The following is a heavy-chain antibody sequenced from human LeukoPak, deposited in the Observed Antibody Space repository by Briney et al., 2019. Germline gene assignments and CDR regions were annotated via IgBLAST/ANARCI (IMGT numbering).Heavy chain of an antibody. Sequence: SETLSLTCAVYGGSFSGYYWSWIRQPPGKGLEWIGYIYYSGSTYYNPSLKSRVTISVDTSKNQFSLKLSSVTAADTAVYYCARARVILRVIDYWGQGTLVTVSS. CDR1: GGSFSGYY. D-gene: IGHD4-17*01. CDR2: IYYSGST. V-gene: IGHV4-30-4*01. CDR3: ARARVILRVIDY. J-gene: IGHJ4*02.